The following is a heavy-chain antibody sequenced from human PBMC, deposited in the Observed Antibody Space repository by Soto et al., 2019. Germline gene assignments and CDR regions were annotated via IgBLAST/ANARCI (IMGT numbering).Heavy chain of an antibody. CDR2: TYYRSKWYN. V-gene: IGHV6-1*01. D-gene: IGHD3-3*01. Sequence: QTLSLTCAISGDSVSINSTAWNWIRQSPSRGLEWLGRTYYRSKWYNEYAVSVKSRITINPDPSKNQFSLQLNSVTPADTAVYYCAREDLPYDVLSGYRTYGMDVWGQGTTVTVSS. CDR1: GDSVSINSTA. J-gene: IGHJ6*02. CDR3: AREDLPYDVLSGYRTYGMDV.